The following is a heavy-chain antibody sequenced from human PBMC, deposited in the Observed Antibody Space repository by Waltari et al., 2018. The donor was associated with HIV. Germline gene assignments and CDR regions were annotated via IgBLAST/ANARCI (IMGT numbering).Heavy chain of an antibody. V-gene: IGHV4-39*01. CDR1: GGSISSSSYY. D-gene: IGHD3-22*01. CDR3: ARHSLTYYYDSSGYSVAFDY. CDR2: IYYSGAT. J-gene: IGHJ4*02. Sequence: QLQLQESGPGLVKPSETLSLTCTVSGGSISSSSYYWGWIRQPPGKGLEWIGSIYYSGATHYNPSRRSRVTRSVDTSKNQFSLKLSSVTAADTAVYYCARHSLTYYYDSSGYSVAFDYWGQGTLVTVSS.